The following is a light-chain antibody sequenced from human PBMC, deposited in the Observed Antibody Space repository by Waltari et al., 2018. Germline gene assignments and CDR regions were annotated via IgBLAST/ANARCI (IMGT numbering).Light chain of an antibody. V-gene: IGKV2-28*01. CDR1: QSLLHSSGYTF. J-gene: IGKJ1*01. CDR2: LVS. CDR3: MQARQTPWT. Sequence: DIVMNQSPLSLPVSPGEPASISCRSSQSLLHSSGYTFLDWYLQKPGKSPQLLIYLVSNRAAGVPDRFSGSGSGTDFTLKISRVEAEDVGVYYCMQARQTPWTFGQGTKVEIK.